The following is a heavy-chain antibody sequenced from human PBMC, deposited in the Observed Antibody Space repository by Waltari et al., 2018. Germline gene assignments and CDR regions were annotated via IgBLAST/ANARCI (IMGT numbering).Heavy chain of an antibody. D-gene: IGHD2-2*01. CDR2: INHSGST. CDR3: ARGGPVRGSTRYFDY. J-gene: IGHJ4*02. CDR1: GGSFSGYY. Sequence: QVQLQQWGAGLLKPSETLSLTCAVYGGSFSGYYWGWLRQPPGKGLEWIGEINHSGSTNYNPSLKSRVTISVDTSKNQFSLKLSSVTAADTAVYYCARGGPVRGSTRYFDYWGQGTLVTVSS. V-gene: IGHV4-34*01.